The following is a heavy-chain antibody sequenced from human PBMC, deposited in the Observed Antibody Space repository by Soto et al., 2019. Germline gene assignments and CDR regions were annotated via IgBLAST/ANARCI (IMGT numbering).Heavy chain of an antibody. CDR2: ISGSVRST. CDR3: AKSPGSGWAYYYYGMDV. D-gene: IGHD6-19*01. J-gene: IGHJ6*02. CDR1: GFTFSSYA. Sequence: SLRLSCAASGFTFSSYAMSWVRQAPGKGLEWVSAISGSVRSTHYAESVKGRFTISRDNSKNTLYLQMNSLRAEDTAIYYCAKSPGSGWAYYYYGMDVWGQGTTVTVSS. V-gene: IGHV3-23*01.